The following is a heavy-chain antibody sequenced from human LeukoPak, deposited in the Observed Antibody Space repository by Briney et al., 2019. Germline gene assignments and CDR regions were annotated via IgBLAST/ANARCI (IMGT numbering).Heavy chain of an antibody. D-gene: IGHD3-3*01. Sequence: GGSLRLSCAASGFTFSRYWMSWMRQAPGKGLEWVANIKQDGSEKYYVDSVKGRFTISRDNAKNSLYLQMNSLRAEDTAVYYCARDREHYDFWSGYYAYYGMDVWGQGTTVTVSS. V-gene: IGHV3-7*01. CDR3: ARDREHYDFWSGYYAYYGMDV. CDR1: GFTFSRYW. J-gene: IGHJ6*02. CDR2: IKQDGSEK.